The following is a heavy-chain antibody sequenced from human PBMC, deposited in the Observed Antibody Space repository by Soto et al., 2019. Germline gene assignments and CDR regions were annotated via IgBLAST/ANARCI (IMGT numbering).Heavy chain of an antibody. D-gene: IGHD2-2*01. J-gene: IGHJ4*02. CDR1: GYSFTSYW. CDR2: IYPGDSDT. V-gene: IGHV5-51*01. Sequence: GESLKISCKGSGYSFTSYWIGWVRQMPGKGLEWMGIIYPGDSDTRYSPSFQGQVTISADKSISTAYLQWSSLKASDTAMYYCARQPIVVVPAAMPGPFDYWGQGTLVTVSS. CDR3: ARQPIVVVPAAMPGPFDY.